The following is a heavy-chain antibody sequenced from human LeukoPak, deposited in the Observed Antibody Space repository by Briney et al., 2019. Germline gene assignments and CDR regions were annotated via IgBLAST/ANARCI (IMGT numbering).Heavy chain of an antibody. CDR3: ARMDGYCDSTTCYDRLDY. Sequence: GGSLRLSCAASGFTFSTYTMNWVRQAPGTGLEWVSFIRGSSTYIHYADSVKGRFTISRDNAKNSLYLQMNSLRAEDTAVYYCARMDGYCDSTTCYDRLDYWGQGTLMTVSS. V-gene: IGHV3-21*01. CDR2: IRGSSTYI. CDR1: GFTFSTYT. D-gene: IGHD2-2*03. J-gene: IGHJ4*02.